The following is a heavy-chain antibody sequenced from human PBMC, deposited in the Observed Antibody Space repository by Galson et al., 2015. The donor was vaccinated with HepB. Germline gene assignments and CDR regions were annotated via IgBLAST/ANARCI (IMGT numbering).Heavy chain of an antibody. J-gene: IGHJ4*02. CDR3: AREVTDYYGSGVGYFDY. V-gene: IGHV3-11*05. CDR1: GFTFSDYH. D-gene: IGHD3-10*01. Sequence: SLRLSCAASGFTFSDYHMSWIRQAPGKGLEWVSDISKSSRYTNYGDSMKGRFTISRDNAKNSLYLQMSSLRAEDTAVYYCAREVTDYYGSGVGYFDYWGQGTLVTVSS. CDR2: ISKSSRYT.